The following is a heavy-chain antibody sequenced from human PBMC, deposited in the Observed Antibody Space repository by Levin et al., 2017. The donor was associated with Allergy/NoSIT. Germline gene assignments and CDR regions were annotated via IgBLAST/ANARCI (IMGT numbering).Heavy chain of an antibody. J-gene: IGHJ6*02. Sequence: GGSLRLSCAASGLTFSNAWMSWVRQAPGKGLEWVGRIKSKTDGGTTDYAAPVKGRFIISRDDSKNTLYLQMNSLKTEDTAVYYCSTDYVYFYYGMDVWGQGTTVTVSS. CDR3: STDYVYFYYGMDV. CDR2: IKSKTDGGTT. D-gene: IGHD3-10*02. CDR1: GLTFSNAW. V-gene: IGHV3-15*01.